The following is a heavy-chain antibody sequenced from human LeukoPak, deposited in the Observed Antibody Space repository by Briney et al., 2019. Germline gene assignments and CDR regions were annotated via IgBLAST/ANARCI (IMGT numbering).Heavy chain of an antibody. V-gene: IGHV3-33*01. J-gene: IGHJ4*02. Sequence: GGSLRLSCAASGFTFSSYGMHWVRQAPGKGLEWVAVIWYDGSNKYYADSVKGRFTISRDNSKNTLYLQMNSLRAEDTAVYYCAREHTAMAAFDYWGQGTLVTVPS. CDR3: AREHTAMAAFDY. CDR1: GFTFSSYG. CDR2: IWYDGSNK. D-gene: IGHD5-18*01.